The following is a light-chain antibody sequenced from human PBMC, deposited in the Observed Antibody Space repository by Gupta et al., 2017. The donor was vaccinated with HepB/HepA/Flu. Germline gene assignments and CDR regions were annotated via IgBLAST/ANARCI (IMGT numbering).Light chain of an antibody. CDR3: QQYYSTPRA. V-gene: IGKV4-1*01. CDR1: QSVLHSSNEKNY. Sequence: IVITQSHDSLAVPLAETATINCKSSQSVLHSSNEKNYLAWYQQKPGQPPKPLIYWASTRESGVPDRFSGSGSGTDFTLDISSLQAEDVAVYYCQQYYSTPRAFGQGTKVEIK. J-gene: IGKJ1*01. CDR2: WAS.